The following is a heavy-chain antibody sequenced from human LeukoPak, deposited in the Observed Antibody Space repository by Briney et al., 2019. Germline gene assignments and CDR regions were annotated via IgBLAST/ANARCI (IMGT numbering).Heavy chain of an antibody. D-gene: IGHD5-12*01. J-gene: IGHJ4*02. V-gene: IGHV1-24*01. CDR2: FDPEDGET. CDR3: ATSGRGSATIDY. CDR1: GYTFTSYD. Sequence: ASVKVSCKASGYTFTSYDINWVRQATGQGLEWMGGFDPEDGETIYAQKFQGRVTMTEDTSTDTAYMELSSLRSEDTAVYYCATSGRGSATIDYWGQGTLVTVSS.